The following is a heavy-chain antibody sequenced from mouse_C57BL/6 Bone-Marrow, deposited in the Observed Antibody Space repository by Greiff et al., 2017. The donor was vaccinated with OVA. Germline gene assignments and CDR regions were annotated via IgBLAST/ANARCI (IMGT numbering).Heavy chain of an antibody. Sequence: EVQLQQSGPVLVKPGASVKMSCKASGYTFTDYYMNWVKQSHGKSLEWIGVINPYNGGTSYNQKFKGKATLTVDKSSSTAYMELNSLTSEDSAVYYCARGLGRGYFDVWGTGTTVTVSS. CDR2: INPYNGGT. J-gene: IGHJ1*03. D-gene: IGHD4-1*01. CDR3: ARGLGRGYFDV. V-gene: IGHV1-19*01. CDR1: GYTFTDYY.